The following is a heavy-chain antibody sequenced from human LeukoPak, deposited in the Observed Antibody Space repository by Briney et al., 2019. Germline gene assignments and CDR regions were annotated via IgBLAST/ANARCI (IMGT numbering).Heavy chain of an antibody. CDR2: IIPIFGTA. CDR1: GGTFSSYA. D-gene: IGHD3-22*01. J-gene: IGHJ3*02. CDR3: ARDHSREPRLQYYYDSSGYYPDAFDI. V-gene: IGHV1-69*01. Sequence: SVKVSCKASGGTFSSYAISWVRQAPGQGLEWMGGIIPIFGTANYAQKFQGRVTITADESTSTAYMELSRLRSDDTAVYYCARDHSREPRLQYYYDSSGYYPDAFDIWGQGTMVTVSS.